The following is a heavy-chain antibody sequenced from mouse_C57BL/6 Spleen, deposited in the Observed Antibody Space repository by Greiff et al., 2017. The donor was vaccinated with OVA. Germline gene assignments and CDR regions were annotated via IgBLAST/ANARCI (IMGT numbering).Heavy chain of an antibody. V-gene: IGHV5-17*01. J-gene: IGHJ2*01. CDR2: ISSGSSTI. D-gene: IGHD2-1*01. Sequence: EVQGVESGGGLVKPGGSLKLSCAASGFTFSDYGMHWVRQAPEKGLEWVAYISSGSSTIYYADTVKGRFTISRDNAKNTLFLQMTSLRSEDTAMYYCARSVYGKGDYWGQGTTLTVSS. CDR1: GFTFSDYG. CDR3: ARSVYGKGDY.